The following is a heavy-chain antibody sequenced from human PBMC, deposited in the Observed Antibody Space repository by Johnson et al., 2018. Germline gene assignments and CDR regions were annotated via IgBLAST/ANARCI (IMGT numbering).Heavy chain of an antibody. D-gene: IGHD7-27*01. CDR2: IWYDGSNK. CDR3: ARGKWGDAFDI. V-gene: IGHV3-33*01. CDR1: GFTFSSYG. Sequence: QVQLVESGGGVVQPGRSLRLSCAASGFTFSSYGMHWVRQAPGKGLEWVAVIWYDGSNKYYADSVKGRFTISRDNSKNTLYLQMNSLRAEDTAVYYCARGKWGDAFDIWGQGTMVTVSS. J-gene: IGHJ3*02.